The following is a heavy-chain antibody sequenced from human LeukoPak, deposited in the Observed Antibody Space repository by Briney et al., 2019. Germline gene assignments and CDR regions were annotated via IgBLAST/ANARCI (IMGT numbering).Heavy chain of an antibody. J-gene: IGHJ4*02. CDR1: TFTFSTLV. CDR3: VRGTGY. D-gene: IGHD3/OR15-3a*01. V-gene: IGHV3-64D*06. CDR2: ISSNGDNT. Sequence: GGSMTLSCSVSTFTFSTLVMQCVRQAPGEGLEYVSAISSNGDNTYYTDSVKGRFTISRDNSKNTVYLQMSSLRADDTAVYYCVRGTGYWGQGTLVTVSS.